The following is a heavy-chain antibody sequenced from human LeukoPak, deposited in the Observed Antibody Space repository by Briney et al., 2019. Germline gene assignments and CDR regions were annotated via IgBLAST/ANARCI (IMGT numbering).Heavy chain of an antibody. V-gene: IGHV4-39*01. CDR2: IYYSGST. D-gene: IGHD2-2*01. CDR3: ARLPPNCSSTSYYSGFFDY. J-gene: IGHJ4*02. Sequence: SETLSLTCTVSGGSISSSSYYWGWIRQPPGKGLEWIGSIYYSGSTYYNPSLKSRVTISVDTSKNQFSLKLSSVTAADTAVYYCARLPPNCSSTSYYSGFFDYWGQGTLVTVSS. CDR1: GGSISSSSYY.